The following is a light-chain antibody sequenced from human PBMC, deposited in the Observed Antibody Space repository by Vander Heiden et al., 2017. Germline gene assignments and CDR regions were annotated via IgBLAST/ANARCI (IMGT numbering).Light chain of an antibody. CDR3: MQAIQTPGT. V-gene: IGKV2-28*01. J-gene: IGKJ2*02. Sequence: DIGMTHSPPSLPVTPGEPASIPCRSSQSLLHSNGYNYLDWYLQKPGQSPQLLIYLGSNRTSGVPGRFSSSGSGADFTLKISRVEDDDVGVYCWMQAIQTPGTFGQGTKLEIK. CDR2: LGS. CDR1: QSLLHSNGYNY.